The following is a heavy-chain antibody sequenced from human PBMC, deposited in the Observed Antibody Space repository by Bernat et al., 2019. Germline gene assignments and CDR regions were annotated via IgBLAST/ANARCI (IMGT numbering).Heavy chain of an antibody. V-gene: IGHV1-46*01. D-gene: IGHD5-12*01. Sequence: QVQLVQSGAEVKKPGASVKVSCKASGYTFTSYYMHWVRQAPGQGLEWMGIINPSGGSTSYAQKFQGRVTMTRDTSTSTVYMELSSLKSEDTAVYYCARDGRCSGYDIYFDYWGQGTLVTVSS. CDR3: ARDGRCSGYDIYFDY. CDR1: GYTFTSYY. J-gene: IGHJ4*02. CDR2: INPSGGST.